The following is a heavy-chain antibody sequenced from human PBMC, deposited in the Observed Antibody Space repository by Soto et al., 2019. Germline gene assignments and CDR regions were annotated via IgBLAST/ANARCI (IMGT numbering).Heavy chain of an antibody. CDR2: ISGSGGST. V-gene: IGHV3-23*01. D-gene: IGHD3-3*01. J-gene: IGHJ4*02. CDR3: AKTGLNDFWMYYFDY. CDR1: GFTFSSYA. Sequence: GGSLRLSCAASGFTFSSYAMSWVRQAPGKGLEWVSAISGSGGSTYYADSVKGRFTISRDNSKNRLYLQMNSLRAEDTAVYYCAKTGLNDFWMYYFDYWGQGTLVTVSS.